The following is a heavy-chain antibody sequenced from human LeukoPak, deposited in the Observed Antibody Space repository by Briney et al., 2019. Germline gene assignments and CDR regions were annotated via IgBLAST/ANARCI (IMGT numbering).Heavy chain of an antibody. J-gene: IGHJ4*02. CDR3: AVGPGYSSGWYDY. V-gene: IGHV4-59*01. Sequence: SETLSLTCTVSGSSISSYYWSWIRQPPGKGLEWIGYIYYSGSTNYNPSLKSRVTISVDTSKNQFSLKLSSVTAADTAVYYCAVGPGYSSGWYDYWGQGTLVTVSS. CDR1: GSSISSYY. CDR2: IYYSGST. D-gene: IGHD6-19*01.